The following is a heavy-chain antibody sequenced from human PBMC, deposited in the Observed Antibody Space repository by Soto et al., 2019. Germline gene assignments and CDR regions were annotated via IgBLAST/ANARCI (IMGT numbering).Heavy chain of an antibody. CDR3: ARLAMATRRGYYGMDV. D-gene: IGHD5-12*01. CDR1: GYSFTSYW. V-gene: IGHV5-10-1*01. Sequence: EVQLVQSGAEEKKPGESLRISCNGSGYSFTSYWISWVRQMPGKGLEWMGRIDPSDSYTNYSPSFQGHVTISADKSISTADLQWSSLKASDTAMYYCARLAMATRRGYYGMDVWGQGTTVTVSS. J-gene: IGHJ6*02. CDR2: IDPSDSYT.